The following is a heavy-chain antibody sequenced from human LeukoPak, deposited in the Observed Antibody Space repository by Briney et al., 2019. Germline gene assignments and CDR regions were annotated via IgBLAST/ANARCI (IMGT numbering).Heavy chain of an antibody. CDR3: ARERELSNWFDP. V-gene: IGHV4-61*02. CDR1: SGSISSGRYY. D-gene: IGHD1-26*01. Sequence: SETLSLTCTVSSGSISSGRYYWSWIRQPAGKGLEWIGRIDISGSTYYNPSLKSRVTISVDTSKNQFSLKLNSVTAADTAVYYCARERELSNWFDPWGQGTLVTVSS. CDR2: IDISGST. J-gene: IGHJ5*02.